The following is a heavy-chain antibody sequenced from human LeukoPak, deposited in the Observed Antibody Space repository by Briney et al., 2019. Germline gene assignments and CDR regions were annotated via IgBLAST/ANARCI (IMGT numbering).Heavy chain of an antibody. D-gene: IGHD2-15*01. CDR3: AKGGWATQQHLDY. V-gene: IGHV3-30*18. Sequence: GGSLRLSCAASGFTLSSYGMYWVRQAPGKGLEWVAVISYDGSNKYYADSVKGRFTISRDNSKNTLYLQMNSLRAEDTAVYYCAKGGWATQQHLDYWGQGTLVTVSS. J-gene: IGHJ4*02. CDR2: ISYDGSNK. CDR1: GFTLSSYG.